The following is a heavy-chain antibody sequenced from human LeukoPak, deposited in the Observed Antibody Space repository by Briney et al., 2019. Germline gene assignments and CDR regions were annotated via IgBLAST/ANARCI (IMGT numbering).Heavy chain of an antibody. D-gene: IGHD1-14*01. CDR2: ISSSGSTI. CDR1: GFTFSSYE. J-gene: IGHJ4*02. CDR3: ARGGNLYMSGY. V-gene: IGHV3-48*03. Sequence: GGSLRLSCAASGFTFSSYEMNWVRQAPGKGLEWVSYISSSGSTIYYADSVKGRFTISRDNAKNSLYLQMNSLRAEDTAVYYCARGGNLYMSGYWGQGTLVTVSS.